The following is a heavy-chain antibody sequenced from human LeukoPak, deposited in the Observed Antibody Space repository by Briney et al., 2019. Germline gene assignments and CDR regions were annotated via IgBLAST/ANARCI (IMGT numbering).Heavy chain of an antibody. CDR2: IKEDGREK. CDR1: GFTFSSSW. V-gene: IGHV3-7*01. J-gene: IGHJ4*02. Sequence: GGSLRLSCATSGFTFSSSWMSWVRQAPGKGLECVANIKEDGREKCYVDSVKGRFTISRDNAKNSLYLQMSSLRAEDTAVYYCARGGRPDYWGQGTLVTVSS. D-gene: IGHD3-10*01. CDR3: ARGGRPDY.